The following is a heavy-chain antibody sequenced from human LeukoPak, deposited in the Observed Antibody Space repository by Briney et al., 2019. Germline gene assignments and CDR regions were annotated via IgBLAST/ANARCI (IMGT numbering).Heavy chain of an antibody. CDR1: DGSVISFY. J-gene: IGHJ4*02. CDR2: IFDSGST. CDR3: ARARRTKDYYSDTSGYYYFGS. V-gene: IGHV4-59*02. Sequence: PSETLSLTCTVPDGSVISFYWSWIRQPPGKGLEWIGFIFDSGSTKYIPSLKSRVTISADTSKKQFSLKLSSVTAADTAVYYCARARRTKDYYSDTSGYYYFGSWGQGAQVTVSS. D-gene: IGHD3-22*01.